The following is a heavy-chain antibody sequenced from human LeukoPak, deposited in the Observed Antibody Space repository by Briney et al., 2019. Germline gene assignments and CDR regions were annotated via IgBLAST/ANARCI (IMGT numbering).Heavy chain of an antibody. CDR3: ARDIDYDFWRGQP. CDR1: GYTFTSYG. V-gene: IGHV1-69*04. D-gene: IGHD3-3*01. J-gene: IGHJ5*02. Sequence: SVKVSCKASGYTFTSYGISWVRQAPGQGLQWMGRIVPVVGIPVYAQTFQGRVTITADKSPSAVYMELKSLTSEDTAVYYCARDIDYDFWRGQPWGQGTLIIVS. CDR2: IVPVVGIP.